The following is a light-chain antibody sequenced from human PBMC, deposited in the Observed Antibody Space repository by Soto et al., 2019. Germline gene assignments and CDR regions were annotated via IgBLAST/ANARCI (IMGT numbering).Light chain of an antibody. V-gene: IGKV4-1*01. CDR1: QSILYSSKNKNY. CDR3: LQSYTPPLLT. Sequence: DIVMTQSPDSLAVSLGERATINCKSSQSILYSSKNKNYLAWYQQKPGQPPKLLIYWASTRESGGPDRFSGIGSATDFNLTISNLSTSHVAAYRCLQSYTPPLLTFGGGTNVEIK. J-gene: IGKJ4*01. CDR2: WAS.